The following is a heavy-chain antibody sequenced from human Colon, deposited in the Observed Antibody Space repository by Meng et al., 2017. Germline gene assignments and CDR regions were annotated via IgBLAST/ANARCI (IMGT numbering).Heavy chain of an antibody. CDR1: GFSFESFA. D-gene: IGHD3-3*01. V-gene: IGHV3-23*01. CDR3: AKGSGGEWFLDN. Sequence: GESLKISCAASGFSFESFAMTWVRQAPGKGLEWVSGIRRDGSTIYADAVKGRLTLSRDDSKNALYLYMNSLRDDDTAIYYCAKGSGGEWFLDNWGRGTLVTVSS. CDR2: IRRDGST. J-gene: IGHJ4*02.